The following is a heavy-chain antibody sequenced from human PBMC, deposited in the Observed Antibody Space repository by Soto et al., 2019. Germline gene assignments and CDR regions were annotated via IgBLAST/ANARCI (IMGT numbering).Heavy chain of an antibody. J-gene: IGHJ6*02. CDR3: AKDLLLWFGEYNYYYYYGMDV. Sequence: GGSLRLSCAASGFTFSSYGMHWVRQAPGKGLEWVAVIWYDGSNKYYADSVKGRFTISRDNSKNTLYLQMNSLRAEDTAVYYCAKDLLLWFGEYNYYYYYGMDVWGQGTTVTVSS. CDR2: IWYDGSNK. D-gene: IGHD3-10*01. V-gene: IGHV3-30*02. CDR1: GFTFSSYG.